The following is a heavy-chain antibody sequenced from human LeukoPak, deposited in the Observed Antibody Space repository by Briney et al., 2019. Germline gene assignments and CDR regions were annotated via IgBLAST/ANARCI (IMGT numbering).Heavy chain of an antibody. Sequence: SETLSLTCTVSGGSISSYYWSWIRQPPGKGLEWIGYIYYSGSTNYNPSLKSRVTISVDTSKNQFSLKLSSVTAADTAVYYCARDKRITISEGGYYYMDVWGKGTTVTISS. D-gene: IGHD3-9*01. J-gene: IGHJ6*03. CDR3: ARDKRITISEGGYYYMDV. CDR2: IYYSGST. V-gene: IGHV4-59*01. CDR1: GGSISSYY.